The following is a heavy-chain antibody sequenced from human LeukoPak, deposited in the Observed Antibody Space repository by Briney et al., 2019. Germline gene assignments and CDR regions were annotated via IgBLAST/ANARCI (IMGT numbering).Heavy chain of an antibody. Sequence: GGSLRLSCAGSGFTFSSHAMHWVRQAPRKGLEYVAAISANGGTTYYADSVKGRFTISRDNSEDTLYLQLGSLRPDDMALYYCARAGFRNSWPIDFWGQGALVTASS. CDR1: GFTFSSHA. CDR3: ARAGFRNSWPIDF. CDR2: ISANGGTT. V-gene: IGHV3-64*02. D-gene: IGHD6-13*01. J-gene: IGHJ4*02.